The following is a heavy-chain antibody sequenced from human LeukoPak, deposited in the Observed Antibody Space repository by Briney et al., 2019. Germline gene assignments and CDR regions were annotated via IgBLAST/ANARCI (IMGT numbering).Heavy chain of an antibody. CDR2: INGNGGST. Sequence: GGSLRLSCAASGFTFDDYGMSWVRQAPGKGLEWVSGINGNGGSTGYGDSMKGRFTISRDNAKNSLYLQMNSLRVEDTALYHCARNYHGSGSTAFDIWGQGTMVTVPS. J-gene: IGHJ3*02. V-gene: IGHV3-20*01. CDR1: GFTFDDYG. D-gene: IGHD3-10*01. CDR3: ARNYHGSGSTAFDI.